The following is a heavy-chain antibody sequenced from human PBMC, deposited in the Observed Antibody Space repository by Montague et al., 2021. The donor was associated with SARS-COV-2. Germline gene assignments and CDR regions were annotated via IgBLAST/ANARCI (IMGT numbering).Heavy chain of an antibody. CDR2: IDWDDDK. V-gene: IGHV2-70*11. CDR3: ARIGYGSGMGFDY. D-gene: IGHD3-10*01. J-gene: IGHJ4*02. CDR1: GFSLSTSGMC. Sequence: PALVKPTQTLTLTCTFAGFSLSTSGMCVSWIRQPPGKALEWLARIDWDDDKYYSTSLKTRLTISKDTSKNQVVLTMTNMDPVDTATYYCARIGYGSGMGFDYWGQGTLVTVSS.